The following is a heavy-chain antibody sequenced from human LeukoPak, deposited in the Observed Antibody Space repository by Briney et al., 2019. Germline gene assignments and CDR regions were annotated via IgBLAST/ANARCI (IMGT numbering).Heavy chain of an antibody. CDR2: ISWDGGST. CDR3: AKDDSSGYPDY. V-gene: IGHV3-43*01. D-gene: IGHD3-22*01. Sequence: GGSLRLSCAASGFTFDDYTMHWVRQAPGKGLEWVSLISWDGGSTYYADSVKGRFTISRDNSKNSLYLQMNSLRTEDTALYYRAKDDSSGYPDYWGQGTLVTVSS. J-gene: IGHJ4*02. CDR1: GFTFDDYT.